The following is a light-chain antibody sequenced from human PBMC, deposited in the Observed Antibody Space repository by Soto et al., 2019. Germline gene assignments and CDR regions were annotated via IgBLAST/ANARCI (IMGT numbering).Light chain of an antibody. CDR3: QQYNTNPWT. V-gene: IGKV1-5*01. J-gene: IGKJ1*01. Sequence: DIQMTQSPSTLSASVGDRVTITGRASQSIRTWLAWYQQKPGKAPKLLIYDASSLKSGVPSRFSGGGSGTEFTLTISSLQPDDFTTYYCQQYNTNPWTFGQGTKVDIK. CDR2: DAS. CDR1: QSIRTW.